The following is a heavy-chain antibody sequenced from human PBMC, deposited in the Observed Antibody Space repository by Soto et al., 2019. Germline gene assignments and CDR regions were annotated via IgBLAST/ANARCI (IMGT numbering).Heavy chain of an antibody. Sequence: GASVKVSCKASGYTFASYAMHWVRQAPGQRLEWMGWINAGNGNTKYSQKFQGRVTITRDTSASTAYMELSSLRSEDTAVYYCARDRIGGDYGFYYFDYWGQGTLVTVSS. D-gene: IGHD4-17*01. CDR1: GYTFASYA. J-gene: IGHJ4*02. CDR2: INAGNGNT. CDR3: ARDRIGGDYGFYYFDY. V-gene: IGHV1-3*01.